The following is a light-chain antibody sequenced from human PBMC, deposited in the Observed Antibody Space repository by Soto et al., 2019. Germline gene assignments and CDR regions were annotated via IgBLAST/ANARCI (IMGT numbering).Light chain of an antibody. CDR3: QQSYSTPWT. V-gene: IGKV1-39*01. CDR2: AAS. Sequence: DIQMTQSPSSLSASVGDRVTITCRASQSISSYLNWYQQKPGKAPKLLIYAASSLQSGVPSRFSGSGSGTDFTLTIISLQPEDFATYYCQQSYSTPWTFGQGTQVEIK. J-gene: IGKJ1*01. CDR1: QSISSY.